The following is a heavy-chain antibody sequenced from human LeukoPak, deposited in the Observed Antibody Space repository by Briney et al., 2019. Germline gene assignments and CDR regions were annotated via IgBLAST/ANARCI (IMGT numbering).Heavy chain of an antibody. CDR2: ISTFNGDT. CDR1: GYTFTSYG. Sequence: GASVKVSCKASGYTFTSYGITWVRQAPGQGLEWMGWISTFNGDTNYAQKFQGRVTMTTDTSTSTAYMELRSLRSDDTAVYYCARDGTYDYNYFDYWGQGTLVTVSS. J-gene: IGHJ4*02. CDR3: ARDGTYDYNYFDY. D-gene: IGHD3-16*01. V-gene: IGHV1-18*01.